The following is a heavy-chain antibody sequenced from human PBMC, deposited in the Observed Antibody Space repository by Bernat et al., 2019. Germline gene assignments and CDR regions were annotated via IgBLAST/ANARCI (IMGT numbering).Heavy chain of an antibody. V-gene: IGHV5-10-1*03. CDR3: ASALDSSGWYGDYYYYGMDV. J-gene: IGHJ6*02. D-gene: IGHD6-19*01. CDR2: IDPSDSYT. CDR1: GYSFTSYW. Sequence: EVQLVQSGAEVKKPGESLRISCKGSGYSFTSYWISWVRQMPGKGLEWMGRIDPSDSYTNYSPSFQGHVTISADKSSSTAYLQWSSLKASDTAMYYCASALDSSGWYGDYYYYGMDVWGQGTTVTVSS.